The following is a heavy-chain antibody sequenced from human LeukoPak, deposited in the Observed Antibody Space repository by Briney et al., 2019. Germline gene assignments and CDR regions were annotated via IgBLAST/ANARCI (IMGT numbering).Heavy chain of an antibody. CDR3: AREGASYDFWSGYYKSNWFDP. Sequence: GRSLRLSCAASGFTFEDHVMHWVRQAPGKGLEWVSSISWSGDRMGYADAVKGRFTISRDNAKNSLYLQMNSLRAEDTAVYYCAREGASYDFWSGYYKSNWFDPWGQGTLVTVSS. J-gene: IGHJ5*02. CDR1: GFTFEDHV. CDR2: ISWSGDRM. D-gene: IGHD3-3*01. V-gene: IGHV3-9*01.